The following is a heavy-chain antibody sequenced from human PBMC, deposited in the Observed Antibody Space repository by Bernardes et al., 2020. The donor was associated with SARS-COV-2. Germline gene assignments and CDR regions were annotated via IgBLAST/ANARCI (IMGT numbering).Heavy chain of an antibody. D-gene: IGHD4-17*01. J-gene: IGHJ4*02. CDR1: GFNFSGSA. Sequence: GGSLRLSCAASGFNFSGSAIQWVRQPSGKGLEWIGRIRSKTKGYATKYAASLKGRFVISRDDSRNTAYLQIHSLKIEDTAVYYCTGDYLYRDQGTLVSVSS. V-gene: IGHV3-73*01. CDR2: IRSKTKGYAT. CDR3: TGDYLY.